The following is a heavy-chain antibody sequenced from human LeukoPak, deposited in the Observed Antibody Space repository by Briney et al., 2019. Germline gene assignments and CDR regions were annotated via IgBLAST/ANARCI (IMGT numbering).Heavy chain of an antibody. CDR2: LSYHGSNK. CDR3: ARGDFRLEMSTTIAFDI. J-gene: IGHJ3*02. D-gene: IGHD1-1*01. V-gene: IGHV3-30*04. CDR1: GFTFSSYA. Sequence: GGSLRLSCAASGFTFSSYAMHWVRQAPGKGLEWVAVLSYHGSNKHYADSVKGRFIISRDNSKSTLYLQMNSLTTEDTAVYYCARGDFRLEMSTTIAFDIWGQGTMVTVSS.